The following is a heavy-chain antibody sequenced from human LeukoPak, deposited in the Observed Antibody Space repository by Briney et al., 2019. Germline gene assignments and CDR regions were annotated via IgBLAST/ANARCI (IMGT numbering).Heavy chain of an antibody. V-gene: IGHV3-48*03. CDR2: ISTSATRL. J-gene: IGHJ5*02. CDR1: GFTFSSYE. Sequence: GGSLRLSCAASGFTFSSYEMNWVRQAPGKGLEWVSYISTSATRLDYADSVKGRFTISRDNARNSLYLQMDSLRAEDTAAYYCARELKTSGFDPWGQGTLVTVSS. CDR3: ARELKTSGFDP. D-gene: IGHD6-19*01.